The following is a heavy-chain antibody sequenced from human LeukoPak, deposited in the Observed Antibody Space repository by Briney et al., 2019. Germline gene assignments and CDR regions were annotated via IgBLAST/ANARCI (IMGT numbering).Heavy chain of an antibody. CDR2: IRYDGSNK. D-gene: IGHD3-10*01. V-gene: IGHV3-30*02. Sequence: PGGSLRLSCAASGFTFSSYGMHWVRQAPGKGLEWVAFIRYDGSNKYYADSVKGRFTISRDNSKNTLYLQMNSLRAEDTAVYYCAKDPVGSGSGSEHWYFDLWGRGTLVTVSS. CDR3: AKDPVGSGSGSEHWYFDL. CDR1: GFTFSSYG. J-gene: IGHJ2*01.